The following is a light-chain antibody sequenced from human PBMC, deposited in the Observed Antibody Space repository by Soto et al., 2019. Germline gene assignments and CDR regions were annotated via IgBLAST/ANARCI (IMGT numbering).Light chain of an antibody. CDR2: GAS. CDR1: QSVSSN. V-gene: IGKV3-15*01. CDR3: QHVNVSPWT. J-gene: IGKJ1*01. Sequence: EIVMTQSPGTLSVSPGERATLSCRASQSVSSNLAWYQQKPGQAPRLLIYGASTRAAVIPARYSGSGCGTDFTPTISLLRTEDVADYYCQHVNVSPWTFGPGTMVEIK.